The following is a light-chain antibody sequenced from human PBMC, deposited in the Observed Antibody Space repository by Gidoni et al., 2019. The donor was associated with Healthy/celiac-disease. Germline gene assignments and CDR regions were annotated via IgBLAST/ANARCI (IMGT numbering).Light chain of an antibody. CDR1: QDISNY. Sequence: DIHMSPSPSSLSASVGDRVTIPCQASQDISNYLNWYQQQPGKAPKLLIYDASKLETGVPSRFSGRGSGTDFTFTISRLQHEDIATYYCQQYDNLPLITFXHXTRLEIK. CDR3: QQYDNLPLIT. CDR2: DAS. V-gene: IGKV1-33*01. J-gene: IGKJ5*01.